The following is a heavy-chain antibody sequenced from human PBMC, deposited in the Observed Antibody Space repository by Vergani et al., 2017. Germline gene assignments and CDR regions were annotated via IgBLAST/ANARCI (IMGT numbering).Heavy chain of an antibody. CDR3: ARAPPYAPADY. J-gene: IGHJ4*02. CDR2: ISSSSSTI. Sequence: EVQLVESGGGLVQPGGSLRLSCAASGFTFSSYSMNWVRQAPGKGLEWVSYISSSSSTIYYADSVKGRFTISRDNAKNSLYLQMNSLRAEDTAVYYCARAPPYAPADYWGQGTLVTVSS. D-gene: IGHD2-2*01. CDR1: GFTFSSYS. V-gene: IGHV3-48*04.